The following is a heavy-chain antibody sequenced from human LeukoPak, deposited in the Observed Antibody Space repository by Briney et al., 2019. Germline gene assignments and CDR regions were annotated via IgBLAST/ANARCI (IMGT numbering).Heavy chain of an antibody. CDR2: ITPILGIA. CDR3: ARDPSASIAVAGDY. J-gene: IGHJ4*02. V-gene: IGHV1-69*04. CDR1: GGTFSSYT. Sequence: AASVKVSCKASGGTFSSYTISWVRQAPGQGLEWMGRITPILGIANYAQKFQGRVTITADKSTSTAYMELSSLRSEDTAVYYCARDPSASIAVAGDYWGQGTLVTVSS. D-gene: IGHD6-19*01.